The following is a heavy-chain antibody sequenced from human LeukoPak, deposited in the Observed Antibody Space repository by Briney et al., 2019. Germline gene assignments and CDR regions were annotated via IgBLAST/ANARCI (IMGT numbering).Heavy chain of an antibody. Sequence: GESLKISFKGSGYSFTSYWIGLVRQMPGKGLEWMGIIYPGDSDTRYSPSFQGQVTISADKSISTAYLQWSSLKASDTAMYYYARDYGSGAPYYYYGMDVWGQGTTVTVSS. V-gene: IGHV5-51*01. D-gene: IGHD3-10*01. CDR1: GYSFTSYW. J-gene: IGHJ6*02. CDR2: IYPGDSDT. CDR3: ARDYGSGAPYYYYGMDV.